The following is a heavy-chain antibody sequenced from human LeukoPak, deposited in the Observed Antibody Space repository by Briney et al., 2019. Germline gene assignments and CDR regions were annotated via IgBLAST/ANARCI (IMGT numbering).Heavy chain of an antibody. V-gene: IGHV3-48*03. Sequence: GGSLRLSCAASGFTFSDYKMNWVRQAPGKGLEWVSYISSSASTIYYADSVKGRFAISRDNAKNSLYLQMNSLRAEDTAVYYCARAVPFKWYFDLWGRGTLVAVSS. D-gene: IGHD6-6*01. CDR3: ARAVPFKWYFDL. CDR2: ISSSASTI. J-gene: IGHJ2*01. CDR1: GFTFSDYK.